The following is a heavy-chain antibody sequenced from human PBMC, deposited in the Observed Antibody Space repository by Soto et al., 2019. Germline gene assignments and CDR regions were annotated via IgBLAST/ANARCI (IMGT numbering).Heavy chain of an antibody. Sequence: QVQLVESGGGVVQPGRSLRLSCAASGFTFSSYGMHWVRQAPGKGLEWVAVISYDGSNKYYADSVKGRFTISRDNSKNTLYLQMNSLRAEDTAVYYCAKDYDYVWGSYRHTGYFDYWGQGTLVTVSS. CDR2: ISYDGSNK. J-gene: IGHJ4*02. CDR1: GFTFSSYG. CDR3: AKDYDYVWGSYRHTGYFDY. V-gene: IGHV3-30*18. D-gene: IGHD3-16*02.